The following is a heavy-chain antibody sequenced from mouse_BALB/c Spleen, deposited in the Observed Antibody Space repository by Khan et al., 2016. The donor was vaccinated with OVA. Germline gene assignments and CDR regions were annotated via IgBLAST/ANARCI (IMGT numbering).Heavy chain of an antibody. Sequence: QVQLKESGAELARPGASVKMSCKASGYTFTSYTIHWIKKRPGQGLEWIGYINPSNGYTNYNQKFKDKATLTTDKSSTTAHLQLSSLTSDDSAVYDCVRDGAYHRNDGWFAYWGQGTLVTV. V-gene: IGHV1-4*01. D-gene: IGHD2-14*01. CDR3: VRDGAYHRNDGWFAY. J-gene: IGHJ3*01. CDR1: GYTFTSYT. CDR2: INPSNGYT.